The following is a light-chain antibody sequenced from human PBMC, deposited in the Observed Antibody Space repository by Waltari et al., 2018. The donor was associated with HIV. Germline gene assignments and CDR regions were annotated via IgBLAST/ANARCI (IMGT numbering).Light chain of an antibody. Sequence: EIVLTQSPAPLSLSPGERATLSCRARQSVSSYLAGYQQKPGQAPRHLIYDAANRATGIPARFSGSGSWTDFTLTISSREPEDVAVYYCQQRSNWPPYTFGQGTKLEIK. CDR2: DAA. J-gene: IGKJ2*01. V-gene: IGKV3-11*01. CDR1: QSVSSY. CDR3: QQRSNWPPYT.